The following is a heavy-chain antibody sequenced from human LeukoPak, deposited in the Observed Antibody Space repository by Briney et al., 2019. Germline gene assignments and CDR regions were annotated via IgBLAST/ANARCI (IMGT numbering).Heavy chain of an antibody. D-gene: IGHD3-3*01. V-gene: IGHV4-34*01. CDR2: INHSGST. CDR3: ARGVTTYYDFWSGYYHNWFDP. Sequence: SETLSLTCAVYGGSFSGYYWSWIRQPPGKGLEWIGEINHSGSTNYNPSLKSQVTISVDTSKNQFSLKLSSVTAADTAVYYCARGVTTYYDFWSGYYHNWFDPWGQGTLVTVSS. CDR1: GGSFSGYY. J-gene: IGHJ5*02.